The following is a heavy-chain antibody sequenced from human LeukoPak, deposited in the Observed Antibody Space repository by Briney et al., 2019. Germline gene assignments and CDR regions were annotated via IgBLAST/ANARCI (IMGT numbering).Heavy chain of an antibody. CDR2: ISSSGSGGST. Sequence: GGSLRLSCVASGVTLSNYAMSWARQAPGKGLEWVSGISSSGSGGSTYYADSVKGRFTISRDNSKNTLYLQMNSLRAEDTAVYYCAKDRSGTMIVVVINPPDYWGQGTLVTVSS. J-gene: IGHJ4*02. V-gene: IGHV3-23*01. D-gene: IGHD3-22*01. CDR1: GVTLSNYA. CDR3: AKDRSGTMIVVVINPPDY.